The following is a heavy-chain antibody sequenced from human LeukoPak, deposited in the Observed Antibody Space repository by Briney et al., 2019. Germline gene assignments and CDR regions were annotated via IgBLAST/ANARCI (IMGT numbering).Heavy chain of an antibody. CDR2: ISAYNGNT. CDR3: ARKSEPPYYYDSSGYPLDY. D-gene: IGHD3-22*01. V-gene: IGHV1-18*01. J-gene: IGHJ4*02. Sequence: ASVKVPCKASGYTFTKYGISWVRQAPGQGLEWMGWISAYNGNTNYAQKLQGRVTMTTDTSTSTAYMELRSLRSDDTAVYYCARKSEPPYYYDSSGYPLDYWGQGTLVTVSS. CDR1: GYTFTKYG.